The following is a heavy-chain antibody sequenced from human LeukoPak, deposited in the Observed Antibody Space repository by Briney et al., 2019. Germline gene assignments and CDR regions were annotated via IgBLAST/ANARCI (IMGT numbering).Heavy chain of an antibody. CDR1: GYTFTGYY. J-gene: IGHJ4*02. D-gene: IGHD3-3*01. CDR3: ARRLFGVVIENFHPTGFNY. CDR2: INPNSGGT. Sequence: ASVKVSCKASGYTFTGYYMHWVRQAPGQGLEWMGWINPNSGGTNYAQKFQGRVTMTRDTSISTAYMELSRLRSDDTAVYYCARRLFGVVIENFHPTGFNYWGQGTLVTVSS. V-gene: IGHV1-2*02.